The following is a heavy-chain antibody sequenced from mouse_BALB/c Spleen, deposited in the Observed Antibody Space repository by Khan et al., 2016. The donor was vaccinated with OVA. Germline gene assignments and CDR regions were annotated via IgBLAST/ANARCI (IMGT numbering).Heavy chain of an antibody. V-gene: IGHV3-8*02. D-gene: IGHD2-14*01. CDR3: ARSTYRYAVAY. CDR2: MIYSGNT. Sequence: EVPLQESGPSLVKPSQTLSLTCSVTGDSITSGYWSWIRKFPGNKLEYMGYMIYSGNTYYNPSLKSRISITRHTSKNQYYLQLNSVPTEDTATYYCARSTYRYAVAYWGQGTLVTVSA. CDR1: GDSITSGY. J-gene: IGHJ3*01.